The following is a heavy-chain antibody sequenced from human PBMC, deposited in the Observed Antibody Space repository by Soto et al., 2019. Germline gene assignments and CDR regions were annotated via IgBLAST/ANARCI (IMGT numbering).Heavy chain of an antibody. Sequence: QVQLQESGPGLVKPSQTLSLTCTVSGGSISSGDYYWSWIRQPPGKGLEWIGYIYYSGSTYYNPSLKRRVTISVDTSKFEFALKLSSVTAGDTAVYYCAGGEEIGTTGSAFDIWGQGTMVTVSS. CDR2: IYYSGST. J-gene: IGHJ3*02. D-gene: IGHD1-1*01. V-gene: IGHV4-30-4*01. CDR1: GGSISSGDYY. CDR3: AGGEEIGTTGSAFDI.